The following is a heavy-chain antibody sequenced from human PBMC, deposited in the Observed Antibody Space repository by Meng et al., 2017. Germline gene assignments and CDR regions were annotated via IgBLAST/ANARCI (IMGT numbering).Heavy chain of an antibody. Sequence: QVQLVQLCGEVKKPGDSVKVACNASGYTFTGYYMHWVRQAPGQGLEWMGRINPNSGGTNYAQKFQGRVTMTRDTSISTAYMELSRLRSDDTAVYFCARGDWGSLSFDYWGQGTLVTVSS. CDR2: INPNSGGT. V-gene: IGHV1-2*06. D-gene: IGHD7-27*01. CDR1: GYTFTGYY. CDR3: ARGDWGSLSFDY. J-gene: IGHJ4*02.